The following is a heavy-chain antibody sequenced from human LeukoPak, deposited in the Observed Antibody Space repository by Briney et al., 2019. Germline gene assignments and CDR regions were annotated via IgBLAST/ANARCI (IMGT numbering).Heavy chain of an antibody. Sequence: SETLSLTCTVSGGSINGFYRSWIRQPPGRRLEWIGYISYSGGTDYNLSLKSRVTISVDTSKNQFSLNLSSVTAADTAVYYCARQSGRQTPILYWGQGTLVTVSS. CDR2: ISYSGGT. CDR1: GGSINGFY. CDR3: ARQSGRQTPILY. J-gene: IGHJ4*02. V-gene: IGHV4-59*08. D-gene: IGHD2-2*02.